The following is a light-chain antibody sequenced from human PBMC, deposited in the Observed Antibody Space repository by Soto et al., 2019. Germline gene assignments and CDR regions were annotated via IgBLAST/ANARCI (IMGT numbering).Light chain of an antibody. CDR3: QQHLT. Sequence: EIVLTQSPGTLSLSPGERATLSCRASQSVSSSYLAWYQQKPGQAPRLLIYGASSRATGIPDRFSGSGSGTDFTLTISRLESEYFAVYYCQQHLTFGQGTKVEIK. CDR1: QSVSSSY. V-gene: IGKV3-20*01. J-gene: IGKJ1*01. CDR2: GAS.